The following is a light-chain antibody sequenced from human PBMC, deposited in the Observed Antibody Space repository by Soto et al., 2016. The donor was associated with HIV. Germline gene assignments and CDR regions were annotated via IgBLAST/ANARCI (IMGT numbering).Light chain of an antibody. V-gene: IGKV1-9*01. Sequence: DIQLTQSPSFLSASIGDRVTITCRASQGISRYLAWYQQQPGKAPKLLIYATSTLQNGVPSRFTGSGYGTEFTLTIHSLQPEDFGTYYCQQLQSFPITFGQGTRLETK. J-gene: IGKJ5*01. CDR3: QQLQSFPIT. CDR2: ATS. CDR1: QGISRY.